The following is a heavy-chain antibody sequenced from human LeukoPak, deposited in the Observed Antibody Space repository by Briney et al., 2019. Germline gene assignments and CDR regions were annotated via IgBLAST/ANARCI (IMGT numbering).Heavy chain of an antibody. V-gene: IGHV3-23*01. CDR3: ARHKTYYYGSGSGPADY. CDR2: ISGSGGST. CDR1: GFTFSSYA. Sequence: GGSLRLSCAASGFTFSSYAMSWVRQAPGKGLEWVSAISGSGGSTYYADSVKGRFTISRDNSKNTLYLQMNSLRAEDTAVYYCARHKTYYYGSGSGPADYWGQGTLVTVSS. D-gene: IGHD3-10*01. J-gene: IGHJ4*02.